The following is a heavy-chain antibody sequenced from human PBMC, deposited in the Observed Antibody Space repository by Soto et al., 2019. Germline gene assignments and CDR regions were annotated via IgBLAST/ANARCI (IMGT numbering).Heavy chain of an antibody. J-gene: IGHJ6*02. CDR1: GFTFSSFG. CDR3: ARDASYYSLWSGYYPSRNGMDV. Sequence: QVQVVESGGGVVQPGRSLRLSCAASGFTFSSFGMHWVRQAPGKGLERVSLIWYDGSKKSYGDSEKGRFTISRDNSRNTVYLQMNSLRADDTAVYYCARDASYYSLWSGYYPSRNGMDVWGQGTTVTVSS. D-gene: IGHD3-3*01. CDR2: IWYDGSKK. V-gene: IGHV3-33*01.